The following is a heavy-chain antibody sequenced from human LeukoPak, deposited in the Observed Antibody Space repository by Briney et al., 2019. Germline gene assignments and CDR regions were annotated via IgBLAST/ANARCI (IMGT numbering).Heavy chain of an antibody. V-gene: IGHV3-30*03. D-gene: IGHD3-10*02. CDR3: ARVRTGYGRGDY. CDR1: GFTFSSYG. Sequence: PGGSLRLSCAASGFTFSSYGMHWVRQAPGKGLEWVAVISYDGSNKYYADSVKGRFTISRDNSKNTLYLQMNSLRDEDTAVYYCARVRTGYGRGDYWGQGTLVTVSS. J-gene: IGHJ4*02. CDR2: ISYDGSNK.